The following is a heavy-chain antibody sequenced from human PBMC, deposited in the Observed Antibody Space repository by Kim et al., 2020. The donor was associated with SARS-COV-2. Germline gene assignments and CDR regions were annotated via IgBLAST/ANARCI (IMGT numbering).Heavy chain of an antibody. V-gene: IGHV3-7*03. CDR1: GFTFSSYW. CDR2: IKQDGSEK. CDR3: ARVVGPPPLAYYFDY. D-gene: IGHD2-21*01. J-gene: IGHJ4*02. Sequence: GGSLRLSCAASGFTFSSYWMSWVRQAPGKGLEWVANIKQDGSEKYYVDSVKGRFTISRDNAKNSLYLQMNSLRAEDTAVYYCARVVGPPPLAYYFDYWGQGTLVTVSS.